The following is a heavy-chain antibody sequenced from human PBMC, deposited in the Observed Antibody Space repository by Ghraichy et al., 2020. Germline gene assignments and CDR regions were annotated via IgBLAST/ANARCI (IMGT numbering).Heavy chain of an antibody. CDR2: IYYSGST. J-gene: IGHJ6*02. D-gene: IGHD3-22*01. CDR1: GVSISTYY. V-gene: IGHV4-59*01. CDR3: ARSYDSSGYYYYGMDV. Sequence: SQTLSLTCTVSGVSISTYYWSWIRQPPGKGLEWIGYIYYSGSTNYNPSLKSRVTISVETSKNQFSLKLSSVTAADTALYYCARSYDSSGYYYYGMDVWGQGTTVTVSS.